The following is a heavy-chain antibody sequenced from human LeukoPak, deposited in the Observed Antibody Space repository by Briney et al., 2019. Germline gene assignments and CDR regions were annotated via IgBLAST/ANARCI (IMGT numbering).Heavy chain of an antibody. Sequence: GGSLRLSCEVSGFTFNTYWMSWVRQAPGKGLEWLANIREDGSVRYNVDSVKGRFTISRDNAENSLYLQMNSLRAEDAALYYCARDPGTSAAGTVGYFDYWGHGTLVTVSS. CDR1: GFTFNTYW. D-gene: IGHD6-13*01. V-gene: IGHV3-7*01. J-gene: IGHJ4*01. CDR3: ARDPGTSAAGTVGYFDY. CDR2: IREDGSVR.